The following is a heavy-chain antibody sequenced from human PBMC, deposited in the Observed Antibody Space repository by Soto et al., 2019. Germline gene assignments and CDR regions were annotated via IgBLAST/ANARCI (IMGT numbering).Heavy chain of an antibody. CDR2: IGGSGGNR. CDR1: GFTFNAYA. Sequence: DVQLLESGGGLVQPGGSLRLSCAASGFTFNAYAMTWVRQAPGKGLEWVSAIGGSGGNRYYAGSVRGRFTISRDNSKETVDLQMNSLRVEDTAVYYCAMMASDYINSVDHWGQGILVSVSS. D-gene: IGHD4-4*01. CDR3: AMMASDYINSVDH. V-gene: IGHV3-23*01. J-gene: IGHJ4*02.